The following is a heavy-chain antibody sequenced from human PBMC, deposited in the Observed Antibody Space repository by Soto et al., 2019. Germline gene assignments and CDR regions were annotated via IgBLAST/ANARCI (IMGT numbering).Heavy chain of an antibody. J-gene: IGHJ2*01. CDR3: AKDVVTTVVTQTGRDL. CDR2: ISYDGSNK. Sequence: QVQLVESGGGVVQPGRSLRLSCAASGFTFSSYGMHWVRQAPGKGLEWVAVISYDGSNKYYADSVKGRFTISRDNSKNTLYLQVNSLRAEDTAVYYCAKDVVTTVVTQTGRDLWGRGTLVTVSS. V-gene: IGHV3-30*18. CDR1: GFTFSSYG. D-gene: IGHD4-17*01.